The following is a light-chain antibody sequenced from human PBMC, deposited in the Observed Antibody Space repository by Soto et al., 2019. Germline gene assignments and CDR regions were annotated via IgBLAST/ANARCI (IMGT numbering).Light chain of an antibody. J-gene: IGLJ1*01. CDR3: CSYAGSSTSYV. CDR1: SSDVGSYNL. Sequence: QSVLTQPASVSGSPGQSITISCTGTSSDVGSYNLVSWYQQHPGKAPKLMIYEVSKRPSGVSNRFSGSKSGNTASLTISGVQAEDEADYYCCSYAGSSTSYVFGTGTKVTAL. CDR2: EVS. V-gene: IGLV2-23*02.